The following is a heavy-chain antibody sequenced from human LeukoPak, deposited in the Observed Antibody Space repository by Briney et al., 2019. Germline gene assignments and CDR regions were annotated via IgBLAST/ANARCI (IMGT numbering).Heavy chain of an antibody. CDR3: ARTPNCGGDCYNFDY. CDR1: GYTFIGYY. J-gene: IGHJ4*02. CDR2: INPNSGGT. D-gene: IGHD2-21*02. V-gene: IGHV1-2*06. Sequence: AASVKVSCKASGYTFIGYYIHWVRQAPGQGLEWMGRINPNSGGTNYAQKFQGRVTMTRDTSITTAYMELSRLRSDDTAVYYCARTPNCGGDCYNFDYWGQGTLVIVSS.